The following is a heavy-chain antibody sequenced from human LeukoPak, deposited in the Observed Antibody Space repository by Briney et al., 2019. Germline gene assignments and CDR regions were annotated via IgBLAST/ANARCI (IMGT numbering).Heavy chain of an antibody. J-gene: IGHJ6*03. CDR1: GFSLSTSGMC. V-gene: IGHV2-70*11. D-gene: IGHD5-18*01. CDR3: ARIPPPVTTTGRYYSSMDV. CDR2: IDWDDDK. Sequence: SGPALVKPTQTLTLTCTFSGFSLSTSGMCVSWIRQPPGKALEWLARIDWDDDKYYSTSLKTRLTISKDTSKNQVVLTMTDMNPVDTATYYCARIPPPVTTTGRYYSSMDVWGKGTTVTVSS.